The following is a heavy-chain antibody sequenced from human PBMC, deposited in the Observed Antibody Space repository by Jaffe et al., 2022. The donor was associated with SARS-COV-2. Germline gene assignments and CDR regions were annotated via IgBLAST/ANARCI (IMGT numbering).Heavy chain of an antibody. CDR3: ARSDDY. Sequence: QVELQESGPGLVKPSETLSLTCSVSGYSISSGYFWGWIRQPPGKGLEWIGTIYHTGSTSYNPSLESRVTISVDTSKNQFSLKLTSVTAADTAIYYCARSDDYWGQGALVTVSS. CDR2: IYHTGST. CDR1: GYSISSGYF. J-gene: IGHJ4*02. V-gene: IGHV4-38-2*01.